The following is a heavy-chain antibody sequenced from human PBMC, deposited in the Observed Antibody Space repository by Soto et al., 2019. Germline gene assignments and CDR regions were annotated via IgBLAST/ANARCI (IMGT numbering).Heavy chain of an antibody. CDR1: GFTFSGSA. V-gene: IGHV3-73*01. Sequence: PGGSLRLSCAASGFTFSGSAMHWVRQASGKGLEWVGRIRSKANSYATAYAASVKGRFTISRDDSKNTAYLQMNSLKTEDTAVYYCTRHFSDYYDSSGYPTAGSDYWGQGTLVTVSS. D-gene: IGHD3-22*01. J-gene: IGHJ4*02. CDR2: IRSKANSYAT. CDR3: TRHFSDYYDSSGYPTAGSDY.